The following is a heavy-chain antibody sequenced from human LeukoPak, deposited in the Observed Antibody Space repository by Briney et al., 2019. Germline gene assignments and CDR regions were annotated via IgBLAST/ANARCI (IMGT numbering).Heavy chain of an antibody. Sequence: GGSLRLSCAASGFTFDDYAMHWVRRAPGKGLEWVSGISWNSGSIGYADSVKGRFTISRDNSKNTLYLQMNSLRADDTAVYYCAKEQQLEPFDCWGQGTLVTVSS. CDR2: ISWNSGSI. D-gene: IGHD1-1*01. J-gene: IGHJ4*02. CDR3: AKEQQLEPFDC. V-gene: IGHV3-9*01. CDR1: GFTFDDYA.